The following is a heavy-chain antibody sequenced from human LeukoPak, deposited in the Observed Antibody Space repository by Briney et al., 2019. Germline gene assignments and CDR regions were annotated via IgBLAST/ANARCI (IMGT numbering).Heavy chain of an antibody. D-gene: IGHD6-13*01. CDR1: GYTFTGYY. J-gene: IGHJ5*02. Sequence: ASVKVSCKASGYTFTGYYIHWVRQAPGQGLEGMGWINPKSGGTNYAQKFQGRVTMTRDTSISTAYMELSRLRSDDTAVYYCARIAAADTIYNNWFDPWGQGTLVTVSS. CDR2: INPKSGGT. V-gene: IGHV1-2*02. CDR3: ARIAAADTIYNNWFDP.